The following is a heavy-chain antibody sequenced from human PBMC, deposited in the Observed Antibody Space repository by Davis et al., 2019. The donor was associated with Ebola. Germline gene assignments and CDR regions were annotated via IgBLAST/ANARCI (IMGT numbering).Heavy chain of an antibody. CDR3: AKLRRAARPVDAFDI. V-gene: IGHV3-7*03. J-gene: IGHJ3*02. D-gene: IGHD6-6*01. CDR2: IKQDGSEK. Sequence: GESLKISCAASGFTFSSYWMSWVRQAPGKGLEWVANIKQDGSEKYYVDSVKGRFTISRHNSKNTLYLQMNSLRAEDTAVYYCAKLRRAARPVDAFDIWGQGTMVTVSS. CDR1: GFTFSSYW.